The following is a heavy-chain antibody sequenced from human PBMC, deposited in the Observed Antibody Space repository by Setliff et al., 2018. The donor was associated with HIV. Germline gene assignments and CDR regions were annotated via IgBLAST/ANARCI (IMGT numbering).Heavy chain of an antibody. CDR3: ARASRWGSIPFDY. V-gene: IGHV4-31*03. CDR2: IYNSGGT. J-gene: IGHJ4*02. CDR1: GGSISTGGYY. D-gene: IGHD2-21*01. Sequence: SETLSLTCTVSGGSISTGGYYWSWIRQHPGKGLEWIGYIYNSGGTYYNPSLKSRITMSIDTSKNQFSLRLNSVTAADTAVYFCARASRWGSIPFDYWGQGTLVTVSS.